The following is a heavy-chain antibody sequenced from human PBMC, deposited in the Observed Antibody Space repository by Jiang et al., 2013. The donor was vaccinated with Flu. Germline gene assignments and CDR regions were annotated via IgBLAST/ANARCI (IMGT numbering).Heavy chain of an antibody. D-gene: IGHD1-26*01. CDR2: IYPGDSDT. CDR1: TSYW. Sequence: TSYWIGWVRQMPGKGLEWMGIIYPGDSDTRYSPSFQGQVTISADRSISTAYLQWGSLKASDTAMYYCARSVGPQLGYWGQGTLVTVSS. V-gene: IGHV5-51*01. J-gene: IGHJ4*02. CDR3: ARSVGPQLGY.